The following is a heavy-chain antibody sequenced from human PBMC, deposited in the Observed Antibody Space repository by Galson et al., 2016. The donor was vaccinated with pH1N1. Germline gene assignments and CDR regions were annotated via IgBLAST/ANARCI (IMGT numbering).Heavy chain of an antibody. J-gene: IGHJ6*02. CDR2: ISGSGGGT. V-gene: IGHV3-23*01. CDR3: ARAGRLLGPYHHYAMDV. CDR1: GLIFNSYA. Sequence: SLRLSCAASGLIFNSYAMTWVRLAPGKGLEWVSVISGSGGGTYYADSVKGRFSISRDNSKNTLFLQMNSLRAEDTAVYYCARAGRLLGPYHHYAMDVWGQGTTVTVSS. D-gene: IGHD6-25*01.